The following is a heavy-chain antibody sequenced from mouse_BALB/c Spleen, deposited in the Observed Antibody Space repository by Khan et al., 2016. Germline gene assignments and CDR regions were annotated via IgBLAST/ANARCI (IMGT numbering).Heavy chain of an antibody. CDR3: ARLHYCGYMIY. CDR1: GFDFSRYW. CDR2: INPDSSTI. Sequence: EVKLLESGGGLVQPGGSLKLSCAASGFDFSRYWMSWVRQVPGKGLEWIGEINPDSSTINYTPSLKDKFIFSRDNAKNTLYLQMSKVRSEDTALYYCARLHYCGYMIYLGLGTTLTVSS. D-gene: IGHD1-2*01. V-gene: IGHV4-1*02. J-gene: IGHJ2*01.